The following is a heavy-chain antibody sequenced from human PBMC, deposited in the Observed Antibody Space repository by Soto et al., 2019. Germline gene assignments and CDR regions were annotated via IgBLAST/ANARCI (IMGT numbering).Heavy chain of an antibody. V-gene: IGHV4-61*08. Sequence: PSETMSLTCTVSGGSVISGGYYWRWIRQPPGKGLEWIGYIYYSGSTNYNPSLKSRVTISVDTSKNQFSLKLSSVTAADTAVYYCARAYSSNRFGGFHWGQGTLVTVSS. CDR2: IYYSGST. D-gene: IGHD6-13*01. CDR1: GGSVISGGYY. J-gene: IGHJ4*02. CDR3: ARAYSSNRFGGFH.